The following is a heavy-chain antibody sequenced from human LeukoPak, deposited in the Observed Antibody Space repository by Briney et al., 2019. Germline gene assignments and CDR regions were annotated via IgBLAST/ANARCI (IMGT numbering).Heavy chain of an antibody. Sequence: GGSLRLSCAASGFTFSSYEMNWVRQAPGKGLEWVSYISSSGSTIYYADSVKGRFTISRDNAKNSLYLQMNSLRAEDTAVYYCARVESWNSLPTSWGQGTLVTVSS. CDR2: ISSSGSTI. CDR3: ARVESWNSLPTS. V-gene: IGHV3-48*03. D-gene: IGHD1-7*01. CDR1: GFTFSSYE. J-gene: IGHJ4*02.